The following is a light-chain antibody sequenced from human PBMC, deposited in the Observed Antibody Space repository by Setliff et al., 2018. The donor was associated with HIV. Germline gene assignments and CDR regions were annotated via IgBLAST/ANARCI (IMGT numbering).Light chain of an antibody. V-gene: IGLV2-11*01. CDR1: SSDVGGHTF. J-gene: IGLJ1*01. CDR3: CSYAGTDTYI. CDR2: DVN. Sequence: QSALTQPASVSGSPGQSITISCTGTSSDVGGHTFVSWYQQHPGKAPKLIIYDVNKRPSGVPDRFSGSKSGDTASLTISGLQSEDEADYYCCSYAGTDTYIFGTGTKVTVL.